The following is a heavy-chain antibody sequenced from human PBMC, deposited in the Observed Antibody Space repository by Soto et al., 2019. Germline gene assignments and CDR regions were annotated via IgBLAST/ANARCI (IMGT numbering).Heavy chain of an antibody. Sequence: QVQVVESGGGVVQPVTSLRLSCAASGFNFNNYGMHWVRKAPGKGLEWVAVIWYDGSHKYYADSVKGLFTISRDNSKNTLYLQMSSLRGYDTDVYYCARDKTFGGTIGRAFGSWGQGNLVTVSS. J-gene: IGHJ4*02. CDR3: ARDKTFGGTIGRAFGS. CDR1: GFNFNNYG. D-gene: IGHD3-16*01. V-gene: IGHV3-33*01. CDR2: IWYDGSHK.